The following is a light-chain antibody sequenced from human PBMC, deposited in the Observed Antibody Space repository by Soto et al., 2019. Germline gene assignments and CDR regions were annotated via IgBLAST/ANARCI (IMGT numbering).Light chain of an antibody. J-gene: IGLJ3*02. CDR3: QSYDSSLSGWV. CDR1: SSNIGAGYD. Sequence: QSVLTQPPSVSGAPGQRVTISCTGSSSNIGAGYDVHWYQQLPGTAPKLLIYGNSNRPSGVPDRFCGAKSGTSASLAITGLQAEDGADYYCQSYDSSLSGWVFGGGTKLTVL. V-gene: IGLV1-40*01. CDR2: GNS.